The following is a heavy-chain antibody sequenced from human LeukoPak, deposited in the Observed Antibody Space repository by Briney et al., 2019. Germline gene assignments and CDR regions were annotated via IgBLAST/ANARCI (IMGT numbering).Heavy chain of an antibody. CDR2: LYSVGTI. D-gene: IGHD6-19*01. CDR1: GFTLSGSY. V-gene: IGHV3-53*01. CDR3: ARLVVDSHAFDV. J-gene: IGHJ3*01. Sequence: PGGSLRPSRAASGFTLSGSYMSLIRQAPGKGLEGVSILYSVGTIYYADSVKGRFTISRDNSKNTLYLQMNSLRVEDAAVYYCARLVVDSHAFDVWGQGTMVTVSS.